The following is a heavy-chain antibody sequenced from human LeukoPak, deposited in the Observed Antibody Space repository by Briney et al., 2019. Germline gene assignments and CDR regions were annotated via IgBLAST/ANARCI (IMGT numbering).Heavy chain of an antibody. V-gene: IGHV3-30*02. D-gene: IGHD3-16*02. CDR2: IRYDGSNK. Sequence: PGGSLRLSCAASGFTFSSYGMHWVRQAPGKGLEWVAFIRYDGSNKYYADSVKGRFTISRDNSKNTLYLQMNSLRAEDTAVYYCAKDRYVWGSYRFPFDYWGQGTLVTVSS. CDR3: AKDRYVWGSYRFPFDY. J-gene: IGHJ4*02. CDR1: GFTFSSYG.